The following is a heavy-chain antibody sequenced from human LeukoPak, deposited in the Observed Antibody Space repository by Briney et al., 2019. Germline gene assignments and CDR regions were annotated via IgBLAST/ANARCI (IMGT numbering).Heavy chain of an antibody. CDR2: ISSSGSTI. V-gene: IGHV3-48*04. J-gene: IGHJ4*02. D-gene: IGHD2-2*01. CDR3: ARVASIVVVPAAAN. CDR1: GFTFSSYW. Sequence: PGGSLRLSCAASGFTFSSYWMHWVRQAPGKGLVWVSAISSSGSTIYYADSVKGRFTISRDNAKNSLYLQMNSLRAEDTAVYYCARVASIVVVPAAANWGQGTLVTVSS.